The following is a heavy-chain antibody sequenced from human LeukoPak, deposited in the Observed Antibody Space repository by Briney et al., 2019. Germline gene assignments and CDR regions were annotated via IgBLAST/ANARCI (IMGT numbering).Heavy chain of an antibody. CDR2: IIPIFGTA. D-gene: IGHD6-19*01. Sequence: VQVSCQASGGTFSSYAISWVRQAPGQGLEWMGGIIPIFGTANYAQKFQGRVTITADESTSTAYMELSSLRSEDTAVYYCAREKLAVAVDYWGQGTLVTVSS. V-gene: IGHV1-69*13. CDR3: AREKLAVAVDY. CDR1: GGTFSSYA. J-gene: IGHJ4*02.